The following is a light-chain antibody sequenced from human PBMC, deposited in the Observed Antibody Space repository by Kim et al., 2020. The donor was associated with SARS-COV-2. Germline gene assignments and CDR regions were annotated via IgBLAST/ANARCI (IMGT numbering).Light chain of an antibody. Sequence: QLVLTQSPSASASLGASVKLTCNLSSGHSGYAIAWHQQQPEKGPRYLMKLNTDGRHSRGDGIPDRFSGSSSGAERYLTISSLQSEDEADYYCQTWASGIRVFGGGTKVTVL. CDR2: LNTDGRH. CDR1: SGHSGYA. CDR3: QTWASGIRV. J-gene: IGLJ3*02. V-gene: IGLV4-69*01.